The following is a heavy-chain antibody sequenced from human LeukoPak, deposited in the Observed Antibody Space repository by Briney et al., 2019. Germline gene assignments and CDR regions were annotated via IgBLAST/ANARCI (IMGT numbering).Heavy chain of an antibody. CDR3: AELGITMIGGV. CDR1: GFTFDDYG. D-gene: IGHD3-10*02. J-gene: IGHJ6*04. CDR2: IKWNGGGT. V-gene: IGHV3-20*04. Sequence: GGSLRLSCAASGFTFDDYGMSWVRQVPGKGLEWVSGIKWNGGGTGYADSVKGRFTISRDNAKNSLYLQMNSLRAEDTAVYYCAELGITMIGGVWGKGTTVTISS.